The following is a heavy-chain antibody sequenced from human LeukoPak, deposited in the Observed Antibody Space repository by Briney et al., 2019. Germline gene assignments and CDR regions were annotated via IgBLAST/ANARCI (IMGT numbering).Heavy chain of an antibody. CDR2: IYYSGST. J-gene: IGHJ6*03. V-gene: IGHV4-39*01. CDR1: GGSISSSSYY. CDR3: ARLRLERPQTYYYYYYIDV. Sequence: SETLSLTCTVSGGSISSSSYYWGWIRQPPGKGLEWIGSIYYSGSTYYNPSLKSRVTISVDTSKNQFSLKLSSVTAADTAVYYCARLRLERPQTYYYYYYIDVWGKGTTVTVSS. D-gene: IGHD1-1*01.